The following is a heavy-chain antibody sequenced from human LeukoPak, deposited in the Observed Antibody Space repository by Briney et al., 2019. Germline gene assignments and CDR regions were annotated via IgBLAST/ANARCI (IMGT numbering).Heavy chain of an antibody. V-gene: IGHV3-74*01. CDR2: ISGDGTST. J-gene: IGHJ4*02. D-gene: IGHD3-10*01. CDR1: GFTFSSSW. CDR3: VGGLSVSSG. Sequence: GGSLRLSCEASGFTFSSSWMHWVRQAPGKGLVWVSRISGDGTSTSYADSVKGRFTISIDNAKNTLYLQMNSLRAEDTAVYYCVGGLSVSSGGGQGTLVTVSS.